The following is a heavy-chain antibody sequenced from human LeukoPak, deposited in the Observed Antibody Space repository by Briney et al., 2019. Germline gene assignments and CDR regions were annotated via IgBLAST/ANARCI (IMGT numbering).Heavy chain of an antibody. CDR3: ARVLMITFGGVIAPELDY. D-gene: IGHD3-16*02. J-gene: IGHJ4*02. V-gene: IGHV1-2*02. CDR1: GYTFTGYY. CDR2: INPNSGGT. Sequence: ASVTVSCKASGYTFTGYYMHWVRQAPGQGLEWMGWINPNSGGTNYAQKFQGRVTMTRDTSISTAYMELSRLRSDDTAVYYCARVLMITFGGVIAPELDYWGQGTLVTVSS.